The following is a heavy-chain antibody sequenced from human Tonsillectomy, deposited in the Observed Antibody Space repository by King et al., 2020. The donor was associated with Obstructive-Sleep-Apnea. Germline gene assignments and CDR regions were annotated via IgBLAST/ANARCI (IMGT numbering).Heavy chain of an antibody. CDR3: ARDFRWYSSSWYDPDKGWFDP. V-gene: IGHV4-30-4*01. D-gene: IGHD6-13*01. CDR1: GGSISSGDYY. Sequence: VQLQESGPGLVKPSQTLSLTCTVSGGSISSGDYYWSWIRQPPGKGLEWIGYIYYSGSTYYNPSLKSRVTISVDTSKNQFSLKLSSVTAADTAVYYCARDFRWYSSSWYDPDKGWFDPWGQGTLVTVSS. J-gene: IGHJ5*02. CDR2: IYYSGST.